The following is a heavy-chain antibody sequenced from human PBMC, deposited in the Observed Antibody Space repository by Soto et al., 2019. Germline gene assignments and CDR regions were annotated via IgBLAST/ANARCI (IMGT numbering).Heavy chain of an antibody. CDR2: ISAYNGNT. J-gene: IGHJ4*02. CDR1: GYTFIDYY. D-gene: IGHD3-10*01. CDR3: ARARYYYGSGILPHYYFDY. Sequence: ASVKVSCKASGYTFIDYYIHWVRQAPGQGLEWMGRISAYNGNTNYAQKLQGRVTMTTDTSTSTAYMELRSLRSDDTAVYYCARARYYYGSGILPHYYFDYWGQGTLVTVSS. V-gene: IGHV1-18*04.